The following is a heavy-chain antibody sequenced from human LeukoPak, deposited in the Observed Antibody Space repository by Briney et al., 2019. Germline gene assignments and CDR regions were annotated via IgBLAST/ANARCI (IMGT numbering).Heavy chain of an antibody. Sequence: ASVKVSFKVSGYTLTELSMHWVRQAPGKGLEWMGGFDPEDGEAIYAQKFQGRVTMTEDTSTDTAYMELSSMRSEDTAVYYCASRIAVAVDDAFDIWGQGTMVTVSS. V-gene: IGHV1-24*01. CDR2: FDPEDGEA. D-gene: IGHD6-19*01. J-gene: IGHJ3*02. CDR3: ASRIAVAVDDAFDI. CDR1: GYTLTELS.